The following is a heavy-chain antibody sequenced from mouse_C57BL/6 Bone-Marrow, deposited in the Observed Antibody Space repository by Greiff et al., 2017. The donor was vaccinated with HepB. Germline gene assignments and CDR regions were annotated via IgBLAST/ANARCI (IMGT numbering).Heavy chain of an antibody. Sequence: VQLQESGPGLLAPSQRLSITFPVSGFSLSSYGVSWVRQPPGQGLEWLGVIWGDGSTDYHSALISRLSISKDNAKIQVILKLNSLQTDDTATYYCAKTTEAWFAGWGEGAMVTVYA. J-gene: IGHJ3*01. CDR1: GFSLSSYG. CDR2: IWGDGST. CDR3: AKTTEAWFAG. D-gene: IGHD1-1*01. V-gene: IGHV2-3*01.